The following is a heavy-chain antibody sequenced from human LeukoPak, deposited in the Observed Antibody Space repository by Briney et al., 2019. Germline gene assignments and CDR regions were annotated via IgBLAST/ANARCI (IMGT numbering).Heavy chain of an antibody. CDR3: ARIGGDSSGYYPDY. D-gene: IGHD3-22*01. V-gene: IGHV4-28*01. J-gene: IGHJ4*02. CDR1: GYSISSSNW. Sequence: SDTLSLTCAVSGYSISSSNWWGWIRQPPGKGLEWIGYIYYSGSTYYNPSLKSRVTMSVDTSKNQFSLKLSPVTAVDTAVYYCARIGGDSSGYYPDYWGQGTLVTVSS. CDR2: IYYSGST.